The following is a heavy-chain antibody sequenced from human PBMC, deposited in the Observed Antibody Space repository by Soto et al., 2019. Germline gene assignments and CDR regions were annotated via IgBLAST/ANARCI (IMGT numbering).Heavy chain of an antibody. D-gene: IGHD4-4*01. CDR3: AKVQPGLHDAFDI. Sequence: GWSLRLSCASSGFTFISYAMSWVRQAPGKGLEWVSAISGSGGSTYYADSVKGRFTISRDNSKNTLYLQMNSLRAEDTAVYYCAKVQPGLHDAFDIWGQGTMVTVSS. CDR1: GFTFISYA. CDR2: ISGSGGST. J-gene: IGHJ3*02. V-gene: IGHV3-23*01.